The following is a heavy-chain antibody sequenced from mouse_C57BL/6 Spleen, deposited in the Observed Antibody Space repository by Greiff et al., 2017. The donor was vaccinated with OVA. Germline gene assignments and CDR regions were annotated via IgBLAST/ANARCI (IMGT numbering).Heavy chain of an antibody. Sequence: EVKLMESGEGLVKPGGSLKLSCAASGFTFSSYAMSWVRQTPEKRLEWVAYISSGGDYIYYADTVKGRFTISRDNARNTLYLQMSSLKSEDTAMYYCTRDKTYDGSPAWFAYWGQGTLVTVSA. CDR2: ISSGGDYI. J-gene: IGHJ3*01. D-gene: IGHD2-3*01. CDR1: GFTFSSYA. V-gene: IGHV5-9-1*02. CDR3: TRDKTYDGSPAWFAY.